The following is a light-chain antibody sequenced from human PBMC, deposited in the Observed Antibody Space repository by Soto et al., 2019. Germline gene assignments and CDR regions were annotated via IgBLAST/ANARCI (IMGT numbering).Light chain of an antibody. V-gene: IGLV2-14*01. CDR3: SSFSYSSTPNYV. CDR1: SSDVGGYNY. Sequence: QSVLTQPASVSGSPGQSITISCTGTSSDVGGYNYVSWYQQHPGKATKLIIYDVDNRPSGISSRFSGSKSGNTASLTISGLQAEDEADYYCSSFSYSSTPNYVFGTGTKVTVL. CDR2: DVD. J-gene: IGLJ1*01.